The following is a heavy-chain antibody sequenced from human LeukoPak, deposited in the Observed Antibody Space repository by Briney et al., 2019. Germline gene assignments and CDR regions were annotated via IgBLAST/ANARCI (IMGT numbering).Heavy chain of an antibody. Sequence: PSETLSLTCTVSGGSISSGGYYWSWLRQHPGKGLEWIVYIYYSGSTYYNPSLKSRVTISVDTSKNQFSLKLSSVTAADTAVYYCARGVARGANWFDPWGQGTLVTVSS. CDR3: ARGVARGANWFDP. V-gene: IGHV4-31*03. J-gene: IGHJ5*02. CDR1: GGSISSGGYY. D-gene: IGHD2-15*01. CDR2: IYYSGST.